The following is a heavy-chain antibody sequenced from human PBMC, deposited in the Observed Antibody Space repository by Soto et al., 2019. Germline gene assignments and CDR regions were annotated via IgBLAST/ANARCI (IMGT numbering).Heavy chain of an antibody. CDR1: GGSISSGGYY. CDR2: IYYSGST. J-gene: IGHJ4*02. V-gene: IGHV4-31*03. Sequence: PSETLSLTCTVSGGSISSGGYYWSWIRQHPGKGLEWIGYIYYSGSTYYNPSLKSRVTISVDTSKNQFSLKLSSVTAADTAVYYCARSVGGGIAADGTPDRTTQFGYWGRGTLVTVSS. CDR3: ARSVGGGIAADGTPDRTTQFGY. D-gene: IGHD6-13*01.